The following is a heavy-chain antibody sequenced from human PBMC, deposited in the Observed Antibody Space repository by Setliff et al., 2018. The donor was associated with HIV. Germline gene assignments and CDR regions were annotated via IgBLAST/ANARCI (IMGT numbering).Heavy chain of an antibody. CDR2: IIPIFGTA. D-gene: IGHD3-3*01. J-gene: IGHJ6*03. CDR1: GYTFNSYG. Sequence: SVKVSCKTSGYTFNSYGISWVRQAPGQGLEWMGGIIPIFGTANYAQKFQGRVTITADESTSTAYMELSSLRSEDTAVYYCASLGGYYPYYYYYMDVWGKGTTVTVSS. CDR3: ASLGGYYPYYYYYMDV. V-gene: IGHV1-69*13.